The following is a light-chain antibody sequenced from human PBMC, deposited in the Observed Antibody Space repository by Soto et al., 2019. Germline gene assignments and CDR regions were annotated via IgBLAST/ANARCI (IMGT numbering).Light chain of an antibody. CDR2: KAS. J-gene: IGKJ4*01. CDR3: QQTRAYPST. Sequence: DIQMTQSPSTLSASVGYRVTITCRASQSISSWLAWYQQKPGKAPKLLIYKASSLESGVPSRFSGSGSGTDFTLTISSLQAEDFASYYCQQTRAYPSTFGGGTKVDIK. CDR1: QSISSW. V-gene: IGKV1-5*03.